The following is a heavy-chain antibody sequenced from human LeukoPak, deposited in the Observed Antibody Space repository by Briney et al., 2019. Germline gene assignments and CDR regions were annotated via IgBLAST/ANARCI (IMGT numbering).Heavy chain of an antibody. D-gene: IGHD6-13*01. CDR3: ARDRNSWYRFDY. Sequence: GGSLRLSCAASGFTFSSYEMNWVRQAPGKGLEWVSYISSSGGTIYYADSMKGRFTISRDNAKNSLYPQMNSLRAEDTAVYYCARDRNSWYRFDYWGQGTLVTVSS. J-gene: IGHJ4*02. CDR1: GFTFSSYE. V-gene: IGHV3-48*03. CDR2: ISSSGGTI.